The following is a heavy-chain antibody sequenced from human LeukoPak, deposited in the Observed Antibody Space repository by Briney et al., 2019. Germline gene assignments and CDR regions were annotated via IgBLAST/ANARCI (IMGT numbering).Heavy chain of an antibody. CDR1: GYSISSGYY. CDR3: ARARVVVVGATSGYYDY. V-gene: IGHV4-38-2*01. CDR2: IYHRGNT. D-gene: IGHD2-15*01. Sequence: SETLSLTRAVSGYSISSGYYWVWIRQPPGRGLEWIGSIYHRGNTYYNPSLKSRVTISVDTSKNQFSLKLTSVTAADPAVYYCARARVVVVGATSGYYDYWGQGSPLTVSS. J-gene: IGHJ4*02.